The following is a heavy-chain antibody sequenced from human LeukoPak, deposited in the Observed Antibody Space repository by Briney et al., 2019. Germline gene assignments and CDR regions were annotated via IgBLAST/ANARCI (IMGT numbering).Heavy chain of an antibody. V-gene: IGHV4-4*07. D-gene: IGHD1-26*01. CDR1: GGSISSYY. Sequence: PSETLSLTCTVSGGSISSYYWSWIRQPAGKGLEWIGRIYTSGSTNYNPSLKSRVTISVDTSKNQFSLKLSSVTAADTAVYYCASRRAWEPVDYWGQGTLVTVSS. J-gene: IGHJ4*02. CDR3: ASRRAWEPVDY. CDR2: IYTSGST.